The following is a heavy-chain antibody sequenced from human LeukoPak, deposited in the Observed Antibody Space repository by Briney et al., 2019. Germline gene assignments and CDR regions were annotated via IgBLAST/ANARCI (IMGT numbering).Heavy chain of an antibody. CDR2: ISSSSSYI. J-gene: IGHJ4*02. CDR1: GFTFSSYS. CDR3: ARANILDSSGWFFDY. D-gene: IGHD6-19*01. Sequence: GGSLRLSCAASGFTFSSYSMNWVRQAPGKGLEWVSSISSSSSYIYYADSVEGRFTISRDNAKNSLYLQMNSLRAEDTAVYYCARANILDSSGWFFDYWGQGTLVTVSS. V-gene: IGHV3-21*01.